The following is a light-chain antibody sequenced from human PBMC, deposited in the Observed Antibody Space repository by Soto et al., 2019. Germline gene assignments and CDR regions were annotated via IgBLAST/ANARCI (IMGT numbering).Light chain of an antibody. V-gene: IGLV2-14*01. J-gene: IGLJ1*01. CDR1: SSDVGGYNS. CDR3: NSYTSSGTYV. Sequence: QSVLTQPASVSGSPGQSITISCTGTSSDVGGYNSVSWFQQYPGKAPRLVIYDVSDRPSGVSNRISGSKSGNTASLTISGLQAEDEADYYCNSYTSSGTYVFGIGTKVTVL. CDR2: DVS.